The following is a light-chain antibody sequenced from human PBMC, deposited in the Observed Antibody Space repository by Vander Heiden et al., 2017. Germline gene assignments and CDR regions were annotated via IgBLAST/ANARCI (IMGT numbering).Light chain of an antibody. Sequence: DIQMTQSPSSLSASVGDRVTITCRASQSITSYLNWYQQKPGRAPKLLIYAASSLQSGVPSRFSGSGSGTDFTLTISSQQPEDFATYYCQQSDSTPPITFGQGTRLEIK. CDR3: QQSDSTPPIT. V-gene: IGKV1-39*01. CDR1: QSITSY. CDR2: AAS. J-gene: IGKJ5*01.